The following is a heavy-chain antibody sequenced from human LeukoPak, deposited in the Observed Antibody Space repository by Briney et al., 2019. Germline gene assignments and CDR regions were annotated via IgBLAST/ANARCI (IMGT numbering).Heavy chain of an antibody. CDR1: GGSFSGYY. CDR3: ARGPYYYGSGSPPDY. D-gene: IGHD3-10*01. J-gene: IGHJ4*02. V-gene: IGHV4-34*01. Sequence: SETLSLTCAVYGGSFSGYYWSWIRQPPGKGLEWIGEINHSGSTNYNPSLKSRVTIPVDTSKNQFSLKLSSVTAADTAVYYCARGPYYYGSGSPPDYWGQGTLVTVSS. CDR2: INHSGST.